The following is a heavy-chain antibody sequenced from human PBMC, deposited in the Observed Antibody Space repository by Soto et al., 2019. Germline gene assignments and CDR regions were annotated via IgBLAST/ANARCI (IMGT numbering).Heavy chain of an antibody. D-gene: IGHD3-10*01. CDR2: ISGSGGST. V-gene: IGHV3-23*01. CDR3: AKDNFRPYGSGSYSDY. Sequence: QSGGSLRLSCADSGFTFSSYAMSWVRQAPGKGLEWVSAISGSGGSTYYADSVKGRFTISRDNSKNTLYLQMNSLRAEDTAVYYCAKDNFRPYGSGSYSDYWGQGTLVTVSS. J-gene: IGHJ4*02. CDR1: GFTFSSYA.